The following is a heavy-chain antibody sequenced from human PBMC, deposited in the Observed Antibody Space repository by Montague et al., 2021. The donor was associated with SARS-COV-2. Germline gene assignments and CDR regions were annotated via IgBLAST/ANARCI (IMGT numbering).Heavy chain of an antibody. CDR3: GRLGYSTSAVDS. CDR2: IIYNRST. Sequence: SETLSLTCTVSGDSLSFYFWTWIRQPPGRGLEWIGYIIYNRSTNYNPPPKSRLTMSLDMSSNQFSLELRSVTAADTAVYYCGRLGYSTSAVDSWGHGTLVSVSS. D-gene: IGHD6-6*01. V-gene: IGHV4-59*08. CDR1: GDSLSFYF. J-gene: IGHJ5*01.